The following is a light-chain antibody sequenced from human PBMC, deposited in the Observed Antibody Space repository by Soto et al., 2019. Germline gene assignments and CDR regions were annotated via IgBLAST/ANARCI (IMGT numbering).Light chain of an antibody. CDR2: GAS. J-gene: IGKJ1*01. Sequence: EIVLTQSPCTLSLSPGERATLSCRASQSVSSSYLAWYQQKPGQAPRLLMYGASNRATAIPHRFSGSGSGTDFTLTISRLEPEDSAVYYCQQYDNSPPSTFGPGTKVDIK. CDR1: QSVSSSY. V-gene: IGKV3-20*01. CDR3: QQYDNSPPST.